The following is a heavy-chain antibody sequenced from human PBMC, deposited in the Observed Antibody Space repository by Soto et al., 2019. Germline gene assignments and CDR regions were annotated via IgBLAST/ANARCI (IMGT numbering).Heavy chain of an antibody. CDR2: IVDTDAAT. J-gene: IGHJ4*02. Sequence: EVQLLESGGGLVQPGGSLRLSCAASGFNFNSYPMGWVRQAPGKGLEWVSSIVDTDAATVYTDSVEGRFTMSRDNSKYAVYLQMRNLRVEDTAIYHCARYGGPTQPHYLDYWGQGILVTVSS. D-gene: IGHD2-15*01. V-gene: IGHV3-23*01. CDR3: ARYGGPTQPHYLDY. CDR1: GFNFNSYP.